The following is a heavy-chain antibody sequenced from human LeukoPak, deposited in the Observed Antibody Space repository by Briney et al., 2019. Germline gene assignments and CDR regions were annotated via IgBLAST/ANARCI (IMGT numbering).Heavy chain of an antibody. V-gene: IGHV1-8*01. J-gene: IGHJ6*03. D-gene: IGHD2-8*01. Sequence: ASVKVSCKASGYTFTSYDINWVRQATGQGLEWMGWMNPNSGNTGYAQKFQGRVTMTRNTSISTAYMELSSLRSEDTAVYYCARDKMVYAIQSPYYYYYMDVWGKGTTVTVSS. CDR1: GYTFTSYD. CDR2: MNPNSGNT. CDR3: ARDKMVYAIQSPYYYYYMDV.